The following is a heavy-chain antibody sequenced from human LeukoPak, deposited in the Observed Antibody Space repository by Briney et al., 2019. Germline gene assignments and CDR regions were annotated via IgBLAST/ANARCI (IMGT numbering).Heavy chain of an antibody. CDR1: GFTFSSYS. CDR2: ISSSSSYI. CDR3: AKRAVAGIIDAFDI. Sequence: GGSLRLSCAASGFTFSSYSMNWVRQGPGKGLEWVSSISSSSSYIYYADSVKGRFTISRDNAKNSLYLQMNSLRAEDTAVYYCAKRAVAGIIDAFDIWGQGTMVTVSS. D-gene: IGHD6-19*01. J-gene: IGHJ3*02. V-gene: IGHV3-21*01.